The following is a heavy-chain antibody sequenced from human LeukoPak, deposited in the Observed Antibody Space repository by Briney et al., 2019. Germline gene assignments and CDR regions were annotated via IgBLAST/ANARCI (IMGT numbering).Heavy chain of an antibody. CDR2: INPYNGNT. Sequence: ASVKVSFKASGYSFTTYAFSWVRQAPGQGLEWMGWINPYNGNTKNAQNLQGRVTMTTDTSTSTAYMELRSLRSDDTAVYYCARDVGDIVGASDYWGQGTLVTVSS. CDR1: GYSFTTYA. D-gene: IGHD1-26*01. J-gene: IGHJ4*02. CDR3: ARDVGDIVGASDY. V-gene: IGHV1-18*01.